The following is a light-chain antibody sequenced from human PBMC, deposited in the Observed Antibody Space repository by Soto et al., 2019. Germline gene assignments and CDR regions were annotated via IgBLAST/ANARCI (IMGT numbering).Light chain of an antibody. J-gene: IGLJ2*01. CDR1: SSNIGAGYD. CDR2: GNS. Sequence: QSVLTQPPSVSGAPGQRVTISCTGNSSNIGAGYDVHWYQQLPGTAPKLLIYGNSNRPSGVPDRFSGSKSGTSASLAITGLQAEDEADYYCQSYDSRLSGSVFGGGTKVTVL. CDR3: QSYDSRLSGSV. V-gene: IGLV1-40*01.